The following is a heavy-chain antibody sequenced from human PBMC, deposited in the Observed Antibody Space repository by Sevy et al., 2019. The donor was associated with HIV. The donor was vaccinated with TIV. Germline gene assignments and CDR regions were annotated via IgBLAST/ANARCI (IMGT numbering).Heavy chain of an antibody. CDR3: ARGRVGDTSGYYGAFDV. V-gene: IGHV4-30-2*01. Sequence: SETLSLTCAVSGASISSGGYSWNWIRQPPGKGLEWMGYIFQSGATYYIPSLQSRVTISVDMSKNQFSLNLRSLTVADTAGDYCARGRVGDTSGYYGAFDVWGQGTTVTVSS. CDR1: GASISSGGYS. J-gene: IGHJ3*01. CDR2: IFQSGAT. D-gene: IGHD6-25*01.